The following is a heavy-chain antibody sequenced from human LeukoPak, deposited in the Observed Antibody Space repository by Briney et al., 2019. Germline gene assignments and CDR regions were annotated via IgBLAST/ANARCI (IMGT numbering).Heavy chain of an antibody. Sequence: LSLTCAVYGGSFSGYYWSWIRQPPGKGLEWVSYISSSSNTIYYADSVKGRFTISRDNAKNSLSLQMNSLRAEDTAVYYCASLVVVPVATGGSFDPWGQGTLVTVSS. D-gene: IGHD2-2*01. J-gene: IGHJ5*02. V-gene: IGHV3-11*01. CDR2: ISSSSNTI. CDR1: GGSFSGYY. CDR3: ASLVVVPVATGGSFDP.